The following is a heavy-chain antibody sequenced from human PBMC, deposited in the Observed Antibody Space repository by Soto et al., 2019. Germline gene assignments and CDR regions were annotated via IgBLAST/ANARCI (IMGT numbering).Heavy chain of an antibody. CDR3: ARVDWNCDF. J-gene: IGHJ4*02. D-gene: IGHD1-1*01. CDR1: GYSISSGYH. V-gene: IGHV4-38-2*01. Sequence: SETLSLTCAVSGYSISSGYHWGWIRQPPGKGLEWIANIHRSGSTYYNPPLKSRVTILVDTSKNQFSLRLSSVTAADTAVYYCARVDWNCDFRGQGILVTVS. CDR2: IHRSGST.